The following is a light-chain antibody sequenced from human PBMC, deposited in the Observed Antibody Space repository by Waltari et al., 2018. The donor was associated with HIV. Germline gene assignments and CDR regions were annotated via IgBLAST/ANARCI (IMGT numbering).Light chain of an antibody. CDR1: TPDVGAYAY. CDR3: SSYTTISILI. CDR2: EVT. V-gene: IGLV2-14*01. Sequence: QSALTQPASVSGSPGQSITISCTGTTPDVGAYAYVPWYQQHPGKAPKLVIYEVTNRPSGVSNRFSGSKSGITASLTISGLQTEDEADYYCSSYTTISILIFGGGTKLTVL. J-gene: IGLJ2*01.